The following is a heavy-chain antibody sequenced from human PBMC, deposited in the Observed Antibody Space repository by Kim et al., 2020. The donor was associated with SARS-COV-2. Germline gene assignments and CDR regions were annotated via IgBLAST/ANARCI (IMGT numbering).Heavy chain of an antibody. CDR2: IWYDGSNE. CDR3: VRVSYSGSYRLYYYDY. Sequence: GGSLRLSCAASGFTFSNYGMNWVRQAPGKGLEWVAIIWYDGSNEYYADSVKGRFTISRDNSKNTLYLQMNSLRAEDTAVYYCVRVSYSGSYRLYYYDYWGQGILVTVSS. V-gene: IGHV3-33*01. D-gene: IGHD1-26*01. CDR1: GFTFSNYG. J-gene: IGHJ4*02.